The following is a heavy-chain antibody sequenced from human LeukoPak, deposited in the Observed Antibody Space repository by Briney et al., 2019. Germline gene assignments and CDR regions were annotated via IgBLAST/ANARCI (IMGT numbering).Heavy chain of an antibody. J-gene: IGHJ3*02. CDR1: GFTFSSYW. Sequence: PGGSLRLSCAASGFTFSSYWMSWVRQAPGKGLERVANIKQDGSEKYYVDSVKGRFTISRDNAKNSLYLQMNSLRAEDTAVYYCARGRPRGAFDIWGQGTMVTVSS. V-gene: IGHV3-7*01. D-gene: IGHD6-6*01. CDR3: ARGRPRGAFDI. CDR2: IKQDGSEK.